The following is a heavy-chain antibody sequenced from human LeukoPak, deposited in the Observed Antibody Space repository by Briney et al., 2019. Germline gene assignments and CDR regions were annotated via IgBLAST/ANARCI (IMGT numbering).Heavy chain of an antibody. CDR3: AKDLLAYCSGGSCSDLDP. Sequence: PGGSLRLSCAASGFTFSSYGMHWVRQAPGKGLEWVAFIRYDGSNKYYADSVKGRFTISRDNSKNTLYLQMNSLRAEGTAVYYCAKDLLAYCSGGSCSDLDPWGQGALVTVSS. CDR1: GFTFSSYG. J-gene: IGHJ5*02. D-gene: IGHD2-15*01. CDR2: IRYDGSNK. V-gene: IGHV3-30*02.